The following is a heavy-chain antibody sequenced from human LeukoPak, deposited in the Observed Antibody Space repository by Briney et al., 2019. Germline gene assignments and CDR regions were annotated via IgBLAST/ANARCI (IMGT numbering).Heavy chain of an antibody. J-gene: IGHJ5*02. D-gene: IGHD3-10*01. Sequence: SETLSLTCTVSGGSISSYYWSWIRQRPGKGLEWIGYIYYSGSTNYNPSLKSRVTISIDTSKNQFSLKLSSVTAADTAVYYCARRTYYSGSGRDWLDPWGQGTLVTVSS. CDR2: IYYSGST. CDR3: ARRTYYSGSGRDWLDP. CDR1: GGSISSYY. V-gene: IGHV4-59*08.